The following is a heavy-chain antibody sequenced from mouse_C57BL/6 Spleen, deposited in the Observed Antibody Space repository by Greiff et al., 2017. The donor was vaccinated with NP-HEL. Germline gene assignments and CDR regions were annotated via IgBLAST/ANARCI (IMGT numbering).Heavy chain of an antibody. CDR3: ARDYQGFAY. Sequence: EVQLQQSGAELVKPGASVKLSCTASGFNIKDYYMHWVKQRTEQGLEWIGRIDPEDGETTYAPKFQGKATITADTSSNTAYLQLSSLTSEDTAVYYCARDYQGFAYWGQGTLVTVSA. J-gene: IGHJ3*01. CDR2: IDPEDGET. V-gene: IGHV14-2*01. D-gene: IGHD2-4*01. CDR1: GFNIKDYY.